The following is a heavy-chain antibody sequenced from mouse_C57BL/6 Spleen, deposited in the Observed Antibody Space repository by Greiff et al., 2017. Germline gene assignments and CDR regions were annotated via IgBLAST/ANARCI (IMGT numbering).Heavy chain of an antibody. V-gene: IGHV1-69*01. CDR3: ARSEGSYYGNHEFAY. CDR2: IDPCDSNT. J-gene: IGHJ3*01. Sequence: QVQLQQPGAELVMPGASVKLSCKASGYTFTSYWMHWVKQRPGQGLEWIGEIDPCDSNTNYNQKFKGKATLTVDKSSSTAYMKVRSLTSEDSSVYYCARSEGSYYGNHEFAYWGPGTMVTVAA. CDR1: GYTFTSYW. D-gene: IGHD2-1*01.